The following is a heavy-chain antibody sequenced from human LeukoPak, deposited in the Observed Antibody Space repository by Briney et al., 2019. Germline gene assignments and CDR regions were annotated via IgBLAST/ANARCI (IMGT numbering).Heavy chain of an antibody. CDR2: ISGDGGST. Sequence: GGSLRLSCEASGFTFSSYWMHWVRQAPGKGLEWVSLISGDGGSTYYADSVKGRFTISRDNSKNSLYLQMNSLRTEDTALYYCAKIGLLLGDFDYWGQGTLVTVSS. CDR3: AKIGLLLGDFDY. CDR1: GFTFSSYW. J-gene: IGHJ4*02. D-gene: IGHD3-16*01. V-gene: IGHV3-43*02.